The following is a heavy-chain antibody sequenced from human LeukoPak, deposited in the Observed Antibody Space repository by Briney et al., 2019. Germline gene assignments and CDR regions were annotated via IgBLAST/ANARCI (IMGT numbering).Heavy chain of an antibody. J-gene: IGHJ4*02. CDR1: GFTFSRYA. V-gene: IGHV3-64*01. D-gene: IGHD2-2*01. Sequence: GGSLRLSCAASGFTFSRYAMHWVRQAPGKGLEYVSAISSNGGSTYYANSVKGRFTISRDNSKNTLYLQMGSLRAEDMAVYHCARAPPAPNDKRLPAESDYWGQGTLVTVSS. CDR2: ISSNGGST. CDR3: ARAPPAPNDKRLPAESDY.